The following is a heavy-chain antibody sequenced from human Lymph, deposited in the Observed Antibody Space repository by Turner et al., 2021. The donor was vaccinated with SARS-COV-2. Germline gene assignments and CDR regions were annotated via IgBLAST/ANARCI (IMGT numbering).Heavy chain of an antibody. J-gene: IGHJ5*02. Sequence: QVQLQESGPRLVTPLETLSLTCTVSGGSMNSNYWSWIRQPPGKRREWIGYIYYRGSTNYNPPLKSRVTISVDTSKNQFSLKLTSVTAADTAIYYCARETVNNWVDPWGQGILVTVSS. V-gene: IGHV4-59*01. CDR1: GGSMNSNY. D-gene: IGHD2-21*02. CDR3: ARETVNNWVDP. CDR2: IYYRGST.